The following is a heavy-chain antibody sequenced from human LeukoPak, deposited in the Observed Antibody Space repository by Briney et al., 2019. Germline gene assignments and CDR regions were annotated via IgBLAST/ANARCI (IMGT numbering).Heavy chain of an antibody. CDR3: ARRVQSGSYYDYYYMDV. D-gene: IGHD1-26*01. CDR1: GGSTSSYY. J-gene: IGHJ6*03. CDR2: IYTSGST. Sequence: PSETLSLTCTVSGGSTSSYYWSWIRQPPGKGLEWIGYIYTSGSTNYNPSLKSRVTISVDTSKNQFSLKLSSVTAADTAVYYCARRVQSGSYYDYYYMDVWGKGTTVTVSS. V-gene: IGHV4-4*09.